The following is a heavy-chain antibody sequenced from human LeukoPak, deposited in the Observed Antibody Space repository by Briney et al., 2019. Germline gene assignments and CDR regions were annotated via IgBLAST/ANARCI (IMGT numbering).Heavy chain of an antibody. D-gene: IGHD4-17*01. CDR1: GFTFSSYA. CDR2: IGSTGSNT. V-gene: IGHV3-23*01. CDR3: AKSMSTVTTSPF. Sequence: GGSLRLSCAASGFTFSSYAMSWVRQAPGKGLEWVSTIGSTGSNTYYTDSVKGRFTISRDNSKNTLYLQINGLRADDTAVYYCAKSMSTVTTSPFWGQATLVTVSS. J-gene: IGHJ4*02.